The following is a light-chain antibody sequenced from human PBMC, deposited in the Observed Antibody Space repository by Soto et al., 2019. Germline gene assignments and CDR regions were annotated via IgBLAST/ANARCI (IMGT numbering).Light chain of an antibody. CDR3: MQSTQLPPT. CDR1: QSLLNGDGKTY. Sequence: DIIMAQTPLSLSVTPGQPASISCKSSQSLLNGDGKTYFYWYLQKPGQPPQLLIYEVSNRFSRAPARFSGSGSGTDFTLDISRVEAEDVGVYYCMQSTQLPPTFGQGTRLEIK. V-gene: IGKV2D-29*01. CDR2: EVS. J-gene: IGKJ2*01.